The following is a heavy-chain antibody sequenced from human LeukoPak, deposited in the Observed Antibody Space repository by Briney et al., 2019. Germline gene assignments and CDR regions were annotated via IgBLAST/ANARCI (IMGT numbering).Heavy chain of an antibody. CDR2: INHSGST. CDR3: ARRGDDYSNYGWFDP. D-gene: IGHD4-4*01. V-gene: IGHV4-34*01. CDR1: GGSFSGYY. J-gene: IGHJ5*02. Sequence: SETLSLTCAVYGGSFSGYYWSWIRQPPGKGLEWIAEINHSGSTNYNPSLKSRVTISVDTSKNQFSLKLSSVTAADTAVYYCARRGDDYSNYGWFDPWGQGTLVTVSS.